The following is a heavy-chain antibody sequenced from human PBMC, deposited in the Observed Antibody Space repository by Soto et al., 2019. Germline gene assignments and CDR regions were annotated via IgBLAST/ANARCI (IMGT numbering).Heavy chain of an antibody. Sequence: VPLVESGGGSVQPGGSLRLSCVASGITFSGYWMHWVRQVPGKGLVWVARVDSAGSGTSYADSVKGRFTISRDNAKNTLSFQRDTLRVEDTAVYYCATVFEHWGQGIPVTVSS. CDR1: GITFSGYW. V-gene: IGHV3-74*01. CDR3: ATVFEH. J-gene: IGHJ4*02. CDR2: VDSAGSGT.